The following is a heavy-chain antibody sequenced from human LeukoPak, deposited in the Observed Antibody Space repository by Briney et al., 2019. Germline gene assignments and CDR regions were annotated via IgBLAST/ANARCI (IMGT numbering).Heavy chain of an antibody. V-gene: IGHV4-59*01. CDR1: GGSISSYY. D-gene: IGHD5-12*01. J-gene: IGHJ6*03. CDR3: ARSYDSPYYYYYYYMDV. CDR2: IYYSGST. Sequence: SETLSLTCTVSGGSISSYYWSWIRQPPGKGLEWIGYIYYSGSTNYNPSLKSRVTISVDTSKNQFSLKLSSVTAADTAVYYCARSYDSPYYYYYYYMDVWGKGTTVTVSS.